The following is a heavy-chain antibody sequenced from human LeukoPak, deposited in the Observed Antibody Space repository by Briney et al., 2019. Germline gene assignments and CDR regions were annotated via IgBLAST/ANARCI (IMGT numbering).Heavy chain of an antibody. V-gene: IGHV4-31*03. Sequence: KTSETLSLTCTVSGGSISSGGYYWSWIRQHPGKGLEWIGYIYYSGSTYYNPSLKSRVTISVDTSKNQFSLKLSSVTAADTAVYYCARDDRVEGSGSIDYWGQGTLVTVSS. J-gene: IGHJ4*02. CDR2: IYYSGST. CDR1: GGSISSGGYY. CDR3: ARDDRVEGSGSIDY. D-gene: IGHD3-10*01.